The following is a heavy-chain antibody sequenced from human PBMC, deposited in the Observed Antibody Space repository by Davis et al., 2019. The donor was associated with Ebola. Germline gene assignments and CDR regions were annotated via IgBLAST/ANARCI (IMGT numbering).Heavy chain of an antibody. CDR2: ITASGMTT. CDR1: DVSFNNFA. V-gene: IGHV3-23*01. D-gene: IGHD1-14*01. Sequence: GESLKISCAASDVSFNNFAMTWVRQAPGKGLEWVSVITASGMTTYYAESVKGRFTTSRDNSKNMLFLQMNSLRAEDTAVYYCSKESHPYNSHEYFDYWGQGTQVIVSS. J-gene: IGHJ4*02. CDR3: SKESHPYNSHEYFDY.